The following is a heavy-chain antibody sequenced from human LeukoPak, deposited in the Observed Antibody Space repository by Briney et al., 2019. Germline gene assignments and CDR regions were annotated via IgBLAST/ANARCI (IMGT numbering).Heavy chain of an antibody. V-gene: IGHV6-1*01. J-gene: IGHJ6*02. CDR1: GDSVSSNSAA. CDR3: ARAPSQGYYRSGSYSRNYYYYGMDV. CDR2: TNYRSTWNN. D-gene: IGHD3-10*01. Sequence: SQTLSLTCAISGDSVSSNSAAWNWIRQSPSRGLEWLGRTNYRSTWNNDYALSVKRRLTIHPDTSKNPFALQLNPVTPEDTAVSYSARAPSQGYYRSGSYSRNYYYYGMDVWGQGTTVTVSS.